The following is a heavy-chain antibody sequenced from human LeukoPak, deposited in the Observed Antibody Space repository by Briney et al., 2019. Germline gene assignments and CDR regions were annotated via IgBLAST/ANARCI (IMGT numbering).Heavy chain of an antibody. Sequence: GGSLRLSCAASGFTFSSYSMTWVRQAPGKGMEWVSTISGSGGSTLYAESVKGGFTISRDNSKKTLYLQMNSLRAEDTAVYFCAKDLPTVTMSWGQGSLVTVSS. V-gene: IGHV3-23*01. CDR2: ISGSGGST. CDR3: AKDLPTVTMS. CDR1: GFTFSSYS. D-gene: IGHD4-11*01. J-gene: IGHJ5*02.